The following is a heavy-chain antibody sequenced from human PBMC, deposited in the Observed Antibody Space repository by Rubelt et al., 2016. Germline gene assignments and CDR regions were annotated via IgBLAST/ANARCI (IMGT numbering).Heavy chain of an antibody. CDR2: ISSGGSHM. V-gene: IGHV3-21*04. CDR3: AKEIYSGYGPFDY. J-gene: IGHJ4*02. Sequence: VQLVESGGGLVKPGGSLRLSCAASGFTFTSYSMNWVRQAPGKGLEWVSSISSGGSHMYYADSVKGRFTISRDNAKNTLYLQMNSLRAEDTAVYYCAKEIYSGYGPFDYWGQGTLVTVSS. CDR1: GFTFTSYS. D-gene: IGHD5-12*01.